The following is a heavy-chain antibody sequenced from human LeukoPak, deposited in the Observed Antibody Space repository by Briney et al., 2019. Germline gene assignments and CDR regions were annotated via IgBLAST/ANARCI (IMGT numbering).Heavy chain of an antibody. V-gene: IGHV3-21*01. D-gene: IGHD1-1*01. CDR3: ARASTIGTSFDY. CDR1: GFTFSSYS. CDR2: ISSSSSYI. J-gene: IGHJ4*02. Sequence: GGSLRLSCAASGFTFSSYSMNWVRQAPGKGLEWVSSISSSSSYIYYADSVKGRLTISRDNAKNSLYLQTNSLRAEDTAVYYCARASTIGTSFDYWGQGTLVTVSS.